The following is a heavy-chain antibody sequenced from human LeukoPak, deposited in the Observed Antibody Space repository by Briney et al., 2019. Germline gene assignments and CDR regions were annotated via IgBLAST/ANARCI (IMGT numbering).Heavy chain of an antibody. Sequence: ASVKVSCKASGYTFTSYGISWVRQAPGQGLEWMGWISAYNGNTNYAQKLQGRVTMTTDTSTSTAYMELRSLRSDDTAVYYCARVVSPQGGSFYVRLGIEAFDIWGQGTMVTVSS. V-gene: IGHV1-18*01. CDR1: GYTFTSYG. CDR2: ISAYNGNT. J-gene: IGHJ3*02. CDR3: ARVVSPQGGSFYVRLGIEAFDI. D-gene: IGHD1-26*01.